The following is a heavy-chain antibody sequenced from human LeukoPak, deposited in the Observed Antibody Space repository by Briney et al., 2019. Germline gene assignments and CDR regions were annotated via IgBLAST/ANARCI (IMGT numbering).Heavy chain of an antibody. Sequence: PSETLSLTCTVSGASISSYYWSWIRQPAGKGLEWIGRIHTGGGTRYNPSLKSRITMSVDASKNQFSLKLSSVTAADTAVYYCTRDLALGYCPSSSCSSPLFDYWGQGTLVTVSS. CDR3: TRDLALGYCPSSSCSSPLFDY. CDR2: IHTGGGT. V-gene: IGHV4-4*07. D-gene: IGHD2-2*01. J-gene: IGHJ4*02. CDR1: GASISSYY.